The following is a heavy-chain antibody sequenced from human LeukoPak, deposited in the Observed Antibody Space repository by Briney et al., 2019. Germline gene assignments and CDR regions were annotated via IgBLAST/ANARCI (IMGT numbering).Heavy chain of an antibody. Sequence: PGGSLRLSCAASGFTFSSYSRHCVRQAPRKGLVWVSRINSDGSSTSYADAVKGRFTISRDNAKNTLYLQMNSLRAEDTAVYYCAKESPRQWLVSIYFDYWGQGTLVTVSS. CDR1: GFTFSSYS. CDR2: INSDGSST. V-gene: IGHV3-74*01. CDR3: AKESPRQWLVSIYFDY. D-gene: IGHD6-19*01. J-gene: IGHJ4*02.